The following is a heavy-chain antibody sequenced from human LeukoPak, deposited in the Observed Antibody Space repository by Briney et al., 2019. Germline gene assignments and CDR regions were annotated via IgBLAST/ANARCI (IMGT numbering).Heavy chain of an antibody. CDR1: GGSISSFY. J-gene: IGHJ4*02. V-gene: IGHV4-59*01. CDR2: IYYSGST. D-gene: IGHD5-18*01. Sequence: PSETLSLTCTVSGGSISSFYWTWIWQPPGKGLEWIGYIYYSGSTNYNPSLKSRVTISVDTSMNQFSLKLSSVTAADTAVYYCAREKGNSYGYDYWGQGTLVTVSS. CDR3: AREKGNSYGYDY.